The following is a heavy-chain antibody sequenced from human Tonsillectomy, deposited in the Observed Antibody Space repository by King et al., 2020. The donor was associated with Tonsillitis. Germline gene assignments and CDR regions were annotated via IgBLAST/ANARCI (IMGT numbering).Heavy chain of an antibody. CDR1: GGSISSAIYY. CDR2: IYTSGST. D-gene: IGHD3/OR15-3a*01. J-gene: IGHJ5*02. Sequence: QLPESGPGLVKPSQTLSLTCTVSGGSISSAIYYWSWIRQPAGKGLEWIGRIYTSGSTNINSSLKSRVTISIDTSKNQISLRLTSVTAADTAVYYCAREYYKFSFDPWGQGTLVTVSS. V-gene: IGHV4-61*02. CDR3: AREYYKFSFDP.